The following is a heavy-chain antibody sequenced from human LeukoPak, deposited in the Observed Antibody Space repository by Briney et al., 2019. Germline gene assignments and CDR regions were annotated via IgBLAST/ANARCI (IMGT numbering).Heavy chain of an antibody. Sequence: GGSLRLSCAASGFTFSGAWMHWARQAPGKGLEWVANIKQDGSEKYYVDSVKGRFTISRDNAKNSLYLQMNSLRAEDTAVYYCARARSSSSSDTYYYYYYMDVWGKGTTVTVSS. CDR1: GFTFSGAW. V-gene: IGHV3-7*01. J-gene: IGHJ6*03. D-gene: IGHD6-6*01. CDR2: IKQDGSEK. CDR3: ARARSSSSSDTYYYYYYMDV.